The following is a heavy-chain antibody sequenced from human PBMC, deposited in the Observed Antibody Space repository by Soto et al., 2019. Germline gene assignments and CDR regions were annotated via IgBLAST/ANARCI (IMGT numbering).Heavy chain of an antibody. CDR1: GGSISNYY. CDR2: IYSSGST. V-gene: IGHV4-59*01. D-gene: IGHD5-18*01. Sequence: SETLSLTCTVSGGSISNYYWNWIRQSTGKGLEWIGYIYSSGSTHYNPSLQNRVTISIDTSKNQVSLKVNSVTAADTAVYYCARDHPHSYGVYYFDYWGQGTPVTVSS. J-gene: IGHJ4*02. CDR3: ARDHPHSYGVYYFDY.